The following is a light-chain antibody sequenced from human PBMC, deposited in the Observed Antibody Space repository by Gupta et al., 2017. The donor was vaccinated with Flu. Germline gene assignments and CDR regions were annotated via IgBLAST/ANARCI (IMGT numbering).Light chain of an antibody. Sequence: SLGERATINCKSSQTLLSTYEKRNYVAWYQQRPGQPPKLLFYWASVRESGVPDRFSGGGSGTDFTLTISSLQAEDVAVYYCQQDYGTPETFGPGTKVEIK. CDR1: QTLLSTYEKRNY. CDR3: QQDYGTPET. V-gene: IGKV4-1*01. J-gene: IGKJ1*01. CDR2: WAS.